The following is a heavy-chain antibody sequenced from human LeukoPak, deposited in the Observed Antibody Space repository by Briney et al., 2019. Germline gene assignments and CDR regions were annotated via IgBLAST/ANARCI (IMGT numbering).Heavy chain of an antibody. D-gene: IGHD6-13*01. Sequence: SETLSLTCTVSGGSISSYYWSWIRQPAGKGLEWIGRIYTSGSTNYNPSLKSRVTMSVDTSKNQFSLELSSVTAADTAVYYCAREYTGIAEYYFDYWGQGTLVTVSS. CDR3: AREYTGIAEYYFDY. J-gene: IGHJ4*02. V-gene: IGHV4-4*07. CDR1: GGSISSYY. CDR2: IYTSGST.